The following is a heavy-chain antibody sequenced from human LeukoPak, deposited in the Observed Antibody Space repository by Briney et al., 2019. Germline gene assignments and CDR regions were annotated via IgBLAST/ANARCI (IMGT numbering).Heavy chain of an antibody. J-gene: IGHJ4*02. V-gene: IGHV4-34*01. CDR3: ARPIYDILTGYEYYFDY. Sequence: SETLSLTCAVYGGSFSGYYWSWIRQPPGKGLEWIGEINHSGSTNYNPSLKSRVTTSVDTSKNQFSLKLSSVTAADTAVYYCARPIYDILTGYEYYFDYWGQGTLVTVSS. CDR2: INHSGST. CDR1: GGSFSGYY. D-gene: IGHD3-9*01.